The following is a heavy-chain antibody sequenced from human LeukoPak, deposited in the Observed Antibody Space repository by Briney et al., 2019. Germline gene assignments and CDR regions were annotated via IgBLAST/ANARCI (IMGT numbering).Heavy chain of an antibody. J-gene: IGHJ6*02. CDR1: GYTFTTYD. Sequence: ASVKVSCKASGYTFTTYDISWVRQAPGQGLEWMGIINPSGGSTTYAQKFQGRVTITRDTSTSTVYMEVSSLRSEDTAVYYCARDRHGSGTYNYYGMDVWGQGTTVTVSS. V-gene: IGHV1-46*01. D-gene: IGHD3-10*01. CDR2: INPSGGST. CDR3: ARDRHGSGTYNYYGMDV.